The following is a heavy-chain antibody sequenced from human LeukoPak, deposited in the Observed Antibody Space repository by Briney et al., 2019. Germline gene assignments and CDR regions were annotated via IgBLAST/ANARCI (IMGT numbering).Heavy chain of an antibody. D-gene: IGHD3-22*01. CDR3: ARGRYYYDSSGYYSRWFDP. J-gene: IGHJ5*02. CDR2: IYTSGST. Sequence: SETLSLACTVSGGSISSYYWSWLRQPPGKGLEWIGYIYTSGSTNYNPSLKSRVTISVDTSKNQFSLKLSSVTAADTAVYYCARGRYYYDSSGYYSRWFDPWGQGTLVTVSS. V-gene: IGHV4-4*09. CDR1: GGSISSYY.